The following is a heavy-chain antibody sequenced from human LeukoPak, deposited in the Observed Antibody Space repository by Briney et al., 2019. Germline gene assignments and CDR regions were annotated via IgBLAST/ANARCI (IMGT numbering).Heavy chain of an antibody. CDR3: ARGGGLDA. CDR2: INHNGNVN. CDR1: GFTFSSYW. V-gene: IGHV3-7*03. J-gene: IGHJ6*02. D-gene: IGHD3-16*01. Sequence: LPGGSLRLSCAASGFTFSSYWMNWARQAPGKGLEWVASINHNGNVNYYVDSVKGRFTISRDNAKNSLYLQMSNLRAEDTAVYFCARGGGLDAWGQGATVTVSS.